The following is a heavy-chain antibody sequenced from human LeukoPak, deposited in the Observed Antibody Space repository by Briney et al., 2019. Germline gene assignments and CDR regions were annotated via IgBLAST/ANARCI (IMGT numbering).Heavy chain of an antibody. Sequence: PSETLPLTCTVSGGSISSRSYYWGWIRQPPGKGLEWIGSVYYSGSTYYNPSLKSRVTISVDTSKNQFSLKLSSVTAADTAVYYCARSGSSSGYLFDYWGQGTLVTVSS. CDR3: ARSGSSSGYLFDY. CDR2: VYYSGST. CDR1: GGSISSRSYY. V-gene: IGHV4-39*01. D-gene: IGHD3-22*01. J-gene: IGHJ4*02.